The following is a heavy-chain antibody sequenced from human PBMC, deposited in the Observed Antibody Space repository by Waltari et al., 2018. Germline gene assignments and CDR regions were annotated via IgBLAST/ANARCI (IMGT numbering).Heavy chain of an antibody. J-gene: IGHJ6*03. V-gene: IGHV4-34*01. CDR3: ANRDLNKSYYYMDV. CDR1: GGSFSGNY. CDR2: INHSGNT. Sequence: QVQLQQWGAGLLKPSETLSLTCGAYGGSFSGNYWSWIRQSPGKGLEWIGEINHSGNTKYNPSLKSRVTMSVDTFKNYFSLNLTSVTAADTAVYYCANRDLNKSYYYMDVWGKGTTVIVSS.